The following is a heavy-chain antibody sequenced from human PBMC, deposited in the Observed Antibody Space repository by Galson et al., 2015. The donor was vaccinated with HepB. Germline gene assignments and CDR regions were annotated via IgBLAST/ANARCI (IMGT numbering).Heavy chain of an antibody. J-gene: IGHJ4*02. CDR1: GFTFSSYG. V-gene: IGHV3-30*18. CDR2: ISYDGSNK. CDR3: AKDHYYGSGSYYNVLDY. D-gene: IGHD3-10*01. Sequence: SLRLSCAASGFTFSSYGMHWVRQAPGKGLEWVAVISYDGSNKYYADSVKGRFTISRDNSKNTLYLQMNSLRAEDTAVYYCAKDHYYGSGSYYNVLDYWGQGTLVTVSS.